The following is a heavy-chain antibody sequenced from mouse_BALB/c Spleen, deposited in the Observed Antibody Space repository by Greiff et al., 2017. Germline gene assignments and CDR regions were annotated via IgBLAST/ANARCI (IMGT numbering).Heavy chain of an antibody. Sequence: LQQPGAELVKPGASVKMSCKASGYTFTSYNMHWVKQTPGQGLEWIGAIYPGNGDTSYNQKFKGKATLTADKSSSTAYMQLSSLTSEDSAVYYCARGGNYRGAWFAYWGQGTLVTVSA. CDR3: ARGGNYRGAWFAY. V-gene: IGHV1-12*01. CDR2: IYPGNGDT. D-gene: IGHD2-1*01. CDR1: GYTFTSYN. J-gene: IGHJ3*01.